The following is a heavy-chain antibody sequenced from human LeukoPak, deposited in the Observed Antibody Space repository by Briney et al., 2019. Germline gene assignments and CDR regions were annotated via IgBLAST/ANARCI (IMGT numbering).Heavy chain of an antibody. V-gene: IGHV4-30-4*07. D-gene: IGHD5-12*01. J-gene: IGHJ4*02. Sequence: PSETLSLTGAVSGGSISSGAYSWSWIRQPPRKGLEWIGYVYYSGGTYYNPSLKSRVTISVDTSKNQSSMKLSSVTAADTAVYYCASHSGGYAYWGQGTLVTVSS. CDR2: VYYSGGT. CDR1: GGSISSGAYS. CDR3: ASHSGGYAY.